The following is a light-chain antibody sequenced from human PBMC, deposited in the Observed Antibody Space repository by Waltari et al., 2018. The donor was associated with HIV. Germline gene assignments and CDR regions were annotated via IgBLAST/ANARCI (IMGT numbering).Light chain of an antibody. CDR3: YSYAGNFWV. J-gene: IGLJ3*02. CDR2: DVN. CDR1: SSDVGGYDY. V-gene: IGLV2-11*01. Sequence: QSVLTQPPSASGTPGQRVTISCTGTSSDVGGYDYVSWYQQHPGKAPKLMIYDVNERPSGVPDRFSGSKSGNTASLTISGLQAEDEADYHCYSYAGNFWVFGGGTKLTVL.